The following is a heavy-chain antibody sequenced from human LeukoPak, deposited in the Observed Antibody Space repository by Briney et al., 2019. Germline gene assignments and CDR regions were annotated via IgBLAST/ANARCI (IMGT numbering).Heavy chain of an antibody. V-gene: IGHV1-2*02. CDR2: INPNSGDT. Sequence: GASVKVSCKASGYTFTDYYMHWVRQAPGQGFEWMGWINPNSGDTNYAQTFQGRVTMTTDTSISTAHMELSRLRSDDTAVYYCARANFLYCSSTTCLFDYWGQGTLVIVSS. CDR1: GYTFTDYY. J-gene: IGHJ4*02. CDR3: ARANFLYCSSTTCLFDY. D-gene: IGHD2-2*01.